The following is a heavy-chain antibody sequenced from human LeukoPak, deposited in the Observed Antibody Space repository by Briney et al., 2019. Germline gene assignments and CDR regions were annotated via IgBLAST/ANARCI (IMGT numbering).Heavy chain of an antibody. V-gene: IGHV1-46*01. Sequence: ASVTVSCKPSGYTFTSYYMHWVRQAPGQGLEWIGIINPSGGDSSYAQKFQGRVTTTRDPSTSTVYMEVVSLRPEDTAVYYCARGCRVVPGVHNVGMTSYYNGMDVWGQGTTVTVSS. D-gene: IGHD2-2*01. J-gene: IGHJ6*02. CDR3: ARGCRVVPGVHNVGMTSYYNGMDV. CDR2: INPSGGDS. CDR1: GYTFTSYY.